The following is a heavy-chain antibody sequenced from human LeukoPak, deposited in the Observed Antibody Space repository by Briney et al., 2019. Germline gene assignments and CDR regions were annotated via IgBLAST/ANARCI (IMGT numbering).Heavy chain of an antibody. CDR1: DHTLVQVA. D-gene: IGHD3-22*01. V-gene: IGHV1-24*01. Sequence: ASVKMSCKVVDHTLVQVAIHWVRQAPGKGPEWMGGHDPEEGKTIYAQKFQDRLTMTEDTSKDTAYMQLGSLRSADTALYFCVTMKQDRFDSRGPFDFWGQGSLVLVSS. CDR2: HDPEEGKT. CDR3: VTMKQDRFDSRGPFDF. J-gene: IGHJ4*02.